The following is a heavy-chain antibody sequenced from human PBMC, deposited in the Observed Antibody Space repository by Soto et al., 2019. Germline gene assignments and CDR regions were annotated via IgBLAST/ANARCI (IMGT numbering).Heavy chain of an antibody. CDR1: GFTFSTHW. D-gene: IGHD5-12*01. Sequence: EVHLVESGGGLVQSGGSLRLSCAASGFTFSTHWMHWVRQAPGKGLAWVSRINSDGSTTNYADSVKGRFTISRDNAKNTLYLQMNSLRAEDTAVYYCARVPTGGYDWIWGQGTLVTVSS. V-gene: IGHV3-74*01. J-gene: IGHJ4*02. CDR2: INSDGSTT. CDR3: ARVPTGGYDWI.